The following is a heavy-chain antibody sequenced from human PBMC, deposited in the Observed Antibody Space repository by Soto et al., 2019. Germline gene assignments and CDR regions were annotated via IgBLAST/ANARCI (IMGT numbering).Heavy chain of an antibody. Sequence: GASVKVYCKASGGTFSSYAISWVRQAPGQGLEWMGGIIPIFGTANYAQKFQGRVTITADKSTSTAYMELSSLRSEDTAVYYCARDRDGYLGIWGQGTLVTVSS. V-gene: IGHV1-69*06. J-gene: IGHJ4*02. D-gene: IGHD5-12*01. CDR2: IIPIFGTA. CDR3: ARDRDGYLGI. CDR1: GGTFSSYA.